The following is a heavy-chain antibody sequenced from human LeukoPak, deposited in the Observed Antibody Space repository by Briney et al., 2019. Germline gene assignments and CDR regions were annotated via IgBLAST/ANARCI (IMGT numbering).Heavy chain of an antibody. CDR1: GYSISSGSY. CDR2: TYHSGST. CDR3: ARDNVWFGEFVLQFDP. D-gene: IGHD3-10*01. V-gene: IGHV4-38-2*02. J-gene: IGHJ5*02. Sequence: SETLSLTCTVSGYSISSGSYWGWIRQPPGKGLEWIGSTYHSGSTYYNPSLKSRVTISVDTSKNQFSLKLSSVTAADTAVYYCARDNVWFGEFVLQFDPWGQGTLVTVSS.